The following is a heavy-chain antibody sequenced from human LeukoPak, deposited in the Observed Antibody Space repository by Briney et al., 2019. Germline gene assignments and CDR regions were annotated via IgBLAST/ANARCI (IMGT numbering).Heavy chain of an antibody. CDR3: ARGLGT. CDR2: INHSGST. Sequence: SETLSLTCAVYGGSFSGYYWSWIRQPPGKGLEWIGEINHSGSTNYNPSLKSRVTISVDTSKNQFSLKLSSVTAADTAVYYCARGLGTWGQGTLVAVSS. V-gene: IGHV4-34*01. D-gene: IGHD7-27*01. CDR1: GGSFSGYY. J-gene: IGHJ5*02.